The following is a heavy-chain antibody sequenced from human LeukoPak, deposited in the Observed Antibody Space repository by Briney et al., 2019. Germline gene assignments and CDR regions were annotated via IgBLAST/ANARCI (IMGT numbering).Heavy chain of an antibody. V-gene: IGHV4-4*02. CDR1: GGSITSSNW. CDR2: IYLRGNT. CDR3: ARGTITTVTDS. D-gene: IGHD4-17*01. Sequence: PSETLSLTCAVSGGSITSSNWWTWVRQPPGKGLEWVGEIYLRGNTNYNPSLESRVSISVDESKTQLSLRLESVTAADTAVYYCARGTITTVTDSWGPGTLVTVSS. J-gene: IGHJ4*02.